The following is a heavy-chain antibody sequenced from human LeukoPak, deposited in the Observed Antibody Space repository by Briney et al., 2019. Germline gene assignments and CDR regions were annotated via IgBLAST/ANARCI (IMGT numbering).Heavy chain of an antibody. Sequence: GESLKISCKGSGYSFTSYWIGWVRQMPGRGLEWMGIIYPGDSDTRYSPSFQGQVTISADKSISTAYLQWSSLKASDTAMYYCARTAYSSGWYFDYWGQGTLVTVSS. CDR3: ARTAYSSGWYFDY. D-gene: IGHD6-19*01. J-gene: IGHJ4*02. CDR2: IYPGDSDT. V-gene: IGHV5-51*01. CDR1: GYSFTSYW.